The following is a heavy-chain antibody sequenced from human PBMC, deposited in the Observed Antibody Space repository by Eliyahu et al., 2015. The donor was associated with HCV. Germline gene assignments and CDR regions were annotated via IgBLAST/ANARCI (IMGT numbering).Heavy chain of an antibody. D-gene: IGHD3-10*01. J-gene: IGHJ2*01. CDR2: ISSDGSHQ. CDR3: ARETELWGVAQRYFDL. CDR1: GLAXXXPP. Sequence: QEQLVESGGGVVQPGGSLRLSCXXAGLAXXXPPMYWIRQAPAKGLEWVSLISSDGSHQEYADSVKGRFTISRDNSRESLFLQMNSLRPEDTAVYFCARETELWGVAQRYFDLWGRGTLVTVSS. V-gene: IGHV3-30*04.